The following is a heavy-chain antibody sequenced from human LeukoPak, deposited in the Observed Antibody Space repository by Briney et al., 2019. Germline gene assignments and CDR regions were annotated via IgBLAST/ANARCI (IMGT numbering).Heavy chain of an antibody. CDR2: ISYDGGSK. Sequence: PGGSLRLSCAASAFTFRIYGMHWVRQGPGKGLEWVAAISYDGGSKYYTDSVKGRFTISRDNSKNTLYLQMDSLRPEDTAVYYCVKGGYSYGLVAYFDYWGQGTLVTVSS. D-gene: IGHD5-18*01. CDR1: AFTFRIYG. CDR3: VKGGYSYGLVAYFDY. V-gene: IGHV3-30*18. J-gene: IGHJ4*02.